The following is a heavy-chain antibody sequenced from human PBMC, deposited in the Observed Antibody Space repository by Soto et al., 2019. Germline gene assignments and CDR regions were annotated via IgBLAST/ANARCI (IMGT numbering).Heavy chain of an antibody. CDR2: IGTAGDT. Sequence: EVQLVESGGGLVQPGGSLRLSCAASGFTFSSYDMHWVRQATGKGLEWVSAIGTAGDTYYPGSVKGRFTISRENAKNSLYLQMNSLRAEDTAVYYCARRGYEEGSIQLKDGSGGHYYYYYGMDVWGQGTTVTVSS. V-gene: IGHV3-13*01. J-gene: IGHJ6*02. CDR1: GFTFSSYD. CDR3: ARRGYEEGSIQLKDGSGGHYYYYYGMDV. D-gene: IGHD5-18*01.